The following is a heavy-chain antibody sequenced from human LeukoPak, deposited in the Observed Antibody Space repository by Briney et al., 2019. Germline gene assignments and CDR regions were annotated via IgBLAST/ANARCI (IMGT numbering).Heavy chain of an antibody. CDR1: GYTSTSYG. D-gene: IGHD3-10*01. CDR2: ISAYNGNT. CDR3: ARSGSGSLLLSWFDP. J-gene: IGHJ5*02. V-gene: IGHV1-18*04. Sequence: ASVKVSCKASGYTSTSYGISWVRQAPGQGLEWMGWISAYNGNTNYAQKLQGRVTMTTDTSTSTAYMELRSLRSDDTAVYYCARSGSGSLLLSWFDPWGQGTLVTVSS.